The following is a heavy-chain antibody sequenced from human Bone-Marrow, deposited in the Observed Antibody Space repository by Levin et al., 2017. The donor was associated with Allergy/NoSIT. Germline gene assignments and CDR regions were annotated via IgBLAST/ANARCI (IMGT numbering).Heavy chain of an antibody. J-gene: IGHJ4*02. D-gene: IGHD2-21*02. Sequence: HPGGSLRLSCAASGFTFSDYWMSWVRQAPGKGLEWVANIKQDGSERYYVDSVKGRFPISRDNAKNSLYLEMNSLRAEDTAVYYCAGGGGDSKYRNFDYWGQGTLVAVSS. CDR2: IKQDGSER. V-gene: IGHV3-7*01. CDR3: AGGGGDSKYRNFDY. CDR1: GFTFSDYW.